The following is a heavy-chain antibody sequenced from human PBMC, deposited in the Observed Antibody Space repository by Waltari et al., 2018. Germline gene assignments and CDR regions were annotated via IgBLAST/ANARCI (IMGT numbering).Heavy chain of an antibody. CDR3: ATDRRRGNWFDP. CDR2: FDPEDGET. V-gene: IGHV1-24*01. CDR1: GSTLPDLS. D-gene: IGHD3-16*01. Sequence: QVQLVQSGAAVKTPGASVKVSCKVSGSTLPDLSLHWLRQAPGKGLEWMGGFDPEDGETIYAQKFQGRVTMTEDTSTDTAYMEQSSLRSEDTAVYYCATDRRRGNWFDPWGQGTLVTVSS. J-gene: IGHJ5*02.